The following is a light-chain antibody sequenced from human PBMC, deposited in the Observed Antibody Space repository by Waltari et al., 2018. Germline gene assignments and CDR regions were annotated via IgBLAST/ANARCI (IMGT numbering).Light chain of an antibody. J-gene: IGLJ1*01. CDR3: YSYAGSSSFV. V-gene: IGLV2-11*01. Sequence: QSALTQPRSVSGSPGQSVPIPCTGTLNDVGGHNYVSWYQHHPGKAPKLMIYDVNKRPSGVPDRFSGSKSGNTASLTISGLQGEDEADYYCYSYAGSSSFVFGTGTEIIVL. CDR1: LNDVGGHNY. CDR2: DVN.